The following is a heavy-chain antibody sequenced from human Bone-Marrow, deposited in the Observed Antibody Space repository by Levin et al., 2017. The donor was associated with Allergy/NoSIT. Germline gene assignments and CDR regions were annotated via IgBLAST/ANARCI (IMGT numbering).Heavy chain of an antibody. Sequence: GESLKISCAASGFIFSSYAMHWVRQAPGKGLEWVAVISYDGSNKYYADSVKGRFTISRDNSKNTLYLQMNSLRAEDTAVYYCWVTMVRGVITSYYFDYWGQGTLVTVSS. J-gene: IGHJ4*02. V-gene: IGHV3-30-3*01. CDR1: GFIFSSYA. CDR3: WVTMVRGVITSYYFDY. CDR2: ISYDGSNK. D-gene: IGHD3-10*01.